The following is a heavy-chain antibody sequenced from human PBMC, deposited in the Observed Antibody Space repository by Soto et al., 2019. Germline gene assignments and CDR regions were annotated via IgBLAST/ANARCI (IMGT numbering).Heavy chain of an antibody. CDR2: ISSSSSYI. D-gene: IGHD3-3*01. V-gene: IGHV3-21*03. J-gene: IGHJ5*02. Sequence: GGSLRLSCAASGFTFSSYSMNWVRQAPGKGLEWVSSISSSSSYIYYADSVKGRFTISRDNAKNSLYLQMNSLRTEDTSKGPFTYSGEKAKNSLYLQMNSLRARETAVYYCARDQQYDFWSGYQSPYLSPYNWFDPWGQGTLVTVSS. CDR1: GFTFSSYS. CDR3: TYSGEKAKNSLYLQMNSLRARETAVYYCARDQQYDFWSGYQSPYLSPYNWFDP.